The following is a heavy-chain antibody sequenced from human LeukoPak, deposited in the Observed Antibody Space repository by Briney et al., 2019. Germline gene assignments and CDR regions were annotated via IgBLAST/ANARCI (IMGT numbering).Heavy chain of an antibody. CDR3: ASIRRIYDSSGSSFDY. D-gene: IGHD3-22*01. CDR2: INPNSGGT. J-gene: IGHJ4*02. V-gene: IGHV1-2*06. Sequence: ASVKVPCKASGYTFTGYYMHWVRQAPGQGLEWMGRINPNSGGTNYAQKFQGRVTMTRDTSISTAYMELSRLRSDDTAVYYCASIRRIYDSSGSSFDYWGQGTLVTVSS. CDR1: GYTFTGYY.